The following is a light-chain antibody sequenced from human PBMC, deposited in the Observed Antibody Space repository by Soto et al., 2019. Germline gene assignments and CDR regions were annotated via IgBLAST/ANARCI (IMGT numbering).Light chain of an antibody. V-gene: IGKV3-20*01. Sequence: EIVLTQSPGTLSLSPGERATLSCSASQSVTSSHLAWYQQKPGQAPRLLIDGASSRATGIPDRFSGSGSGTDYTLTISRQEPEELAVYYRQQYSNSPLTFSGGTKVEIK. CDR2: GAS. CDR1: QSVTSSH. CDR3: QQYSNSPLT. J-gene: IGKJ4*01.